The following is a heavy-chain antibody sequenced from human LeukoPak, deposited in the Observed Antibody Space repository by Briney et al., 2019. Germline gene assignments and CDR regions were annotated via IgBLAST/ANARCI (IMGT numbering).Heavy chain of an antibody. V-gene: IGHV3-30*02. Sequence: GGSLRLSCAASGFTFSRYGMHWVRPAPGQGLEWVAFTRFDGSNKYYAASVKGRFTVSRDNSRNTLYLQMNSLRTEDTAVYYCAKSLSGYSSSWYCFDCWGQGTLVTVSS. J-gene: IGHJ4*02. D-gene: IGHD6-13*01. CDR3: AKSLSGYSSSWYCFDC. CDR1: GFTFSRYG. CDR2: TRFDGSNK.